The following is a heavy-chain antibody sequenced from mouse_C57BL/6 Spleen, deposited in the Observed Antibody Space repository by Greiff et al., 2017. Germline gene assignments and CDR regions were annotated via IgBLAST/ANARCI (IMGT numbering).Heavy chain of an antibody. CDR1: GYTFTSYW. Sequence: QVQLQQPGAELVKPGASVKMSCKASGYTFTSYWITWVKQRPGQGLEWIGDIYPGSGSTNYNEKFKSKATLTVDTSSSTAYMQLSSLTSEDSAVYYCAREGAMVRYFDVWGTGTTVTVSS. CDR3: AREGAMVRYFDV. CDR2: IYPGSGST. V-gene: IGHV1-55*01. J-gene: IGHJ1*03. D-gene: IGHD2-2*01.